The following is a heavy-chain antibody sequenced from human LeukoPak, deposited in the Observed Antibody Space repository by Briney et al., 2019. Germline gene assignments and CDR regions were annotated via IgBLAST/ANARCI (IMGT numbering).Heavy chain of an antibody. D-gene: IGHD3-3*01. Sequence: SETLSLTCAVYGGSFSGYYWSWIRQPPGKGLEWIGEINHSGSTNYNPSLKSRVTISVDTSKNQFSLKLSSVTAADTAVYYCARTRVGAVIDTEYWGQGTLVTVSS. J-gene: IGHJ4*02. CDR2: INHSGST. CDR3: ARTRVGAVIDTEY. V-gene: IGHV4-34*01. CDR1: GGSFSGYY.